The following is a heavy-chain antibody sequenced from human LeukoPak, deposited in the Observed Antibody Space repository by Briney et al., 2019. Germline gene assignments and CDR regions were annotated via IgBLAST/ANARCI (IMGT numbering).Heavy chain of an antibody. Sequence: GGSLRLSCVASGVIFSNYGMHWVRRAPGKGLEWVAFIHYDGSNKDYADSEKGRFTISRDNSKKTVYLQMNSLRAEDTAIYYCVKEGYCSGASCYNFDYWGQGTLVTVSS. CDR1: GVIFSNYG. V-gene: IGHV3-30*02. D-gene: IGHD2-2*02. J-gene: IGHJ4*02. CDR2: IHYDGSNK. CDR3: VKEGYCSGASCYNFDY.